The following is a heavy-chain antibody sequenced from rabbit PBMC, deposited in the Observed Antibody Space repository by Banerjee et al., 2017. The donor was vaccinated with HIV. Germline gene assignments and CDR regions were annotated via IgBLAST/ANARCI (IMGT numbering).Heavy chain of an antibody. Sequence: QSLQESGGGLVQPGGSLKLSCKASGFDFSSYYMSWVRQAPGKGLEWIACINTSSGNTVYASWAKGRFTLSKTSSTTVTLQMTSLTAADTATYFCARDLAGVIGWNFGLWGQGTLVTVS. CDR1: GFDFSSYY. CDR2: INTSSGNT. CDR3: ARDLAGVIGWNFGL. D-gene: IGHD4-1*01. V-gene: IGHV1S40*01. J-gene: IGHJ3*01.